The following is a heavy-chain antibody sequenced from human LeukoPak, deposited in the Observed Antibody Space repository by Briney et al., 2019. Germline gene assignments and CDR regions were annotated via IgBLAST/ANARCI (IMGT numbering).Heavy chain of an antibody. J-gene: IGHJ5*02. V-gene: IGHV4-39*01. CDR1: GGSISSSSYH. D-gene: IGHD3-3*01. Sequence: PSETLSLTCTVSGGSISSSSYHWGWIRQPPGKGLEWIGSMYYSGGTYYNPSLKSRVTIYVDTSNNQFSLKLSSVTAADTAVYYCARVPDHKFWSGYHSWFDPWGQGTLVTVSS. CDR2: MYYSGGT. CDR3: ARVPDHKFWSGYHSWFDP.